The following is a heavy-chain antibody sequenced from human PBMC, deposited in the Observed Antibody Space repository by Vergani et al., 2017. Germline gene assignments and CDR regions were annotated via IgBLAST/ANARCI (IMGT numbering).Heavy chain of an antibody. J-gene: IGHJ4*02. CDR2: IYYSENK. Sequence: QLQLQESGPGLVKPSETLSLTCTVSGGSITYGAFYWGWIRQPPGKGLEWIGSIYYSENKFYNPSLESRVTLSIDTTKNQFSLKLNSVTAADTALYYCARHGGSGNFYHLFDSWGQGTLVTVSS. CDR3: ARHGGSGNFYHLFDS. D-gene: IGHD3-10*01. V-gene: IGHV4-39*01. CDR1: GGSITYGAFY.